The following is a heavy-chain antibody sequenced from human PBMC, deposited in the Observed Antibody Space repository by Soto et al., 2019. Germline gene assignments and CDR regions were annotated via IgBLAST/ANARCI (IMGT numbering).Heavy chain of an antibody. Sequence: SETLSLTCAVYGGSFSGHSWTWIRQSPGKGLEWIGDINHSGRVNYSPSLKSRVTISLDTSKNQFSLTLSAVTAADTAMYYCSTRAYDTNGYYRFDPWGQGTLVTISS. J-gene: IGHJ5*01. CDR1: GGSFSGHS. D-gene: IGHD3-22*01. V-gene: IGHV4-34*01. CDR3: STRAYDTNGYYRFDP. CDR2: INHSGRV.